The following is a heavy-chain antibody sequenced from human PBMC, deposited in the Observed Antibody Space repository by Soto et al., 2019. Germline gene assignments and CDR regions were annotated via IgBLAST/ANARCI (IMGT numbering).Heavy chain of an antibody. J-gene: IGHJ6*02. V-gene: IGHV3-66*01. CDR1: GFTVSRDY. D-gene: IGHD3-3*02. Sequence: EEQVVESGGDLVQPGGSLTLSCAASGFTVSRDYMNWVRQAPGKGLEWVSVIYTGGETFHADSVRGRFTISRDNSKNTVNLQRNSLRVEDTAVYYCAGDPGIRHGMIVWGQGTTVTVSS. CDR2: IYTGGET. CDR3: AGDPGIRHGMIV.